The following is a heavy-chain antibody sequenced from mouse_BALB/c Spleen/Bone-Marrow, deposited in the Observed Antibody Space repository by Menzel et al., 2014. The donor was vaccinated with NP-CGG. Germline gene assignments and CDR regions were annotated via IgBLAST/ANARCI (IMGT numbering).Heavy chain of an antibody. CDR3: ARSGFNY. Sequence: QVQLQQSGSVLVRPGASVKLSCKASGYTFTSSLMHWAKQRPGQGLEWIGEIHPNSGNTNYNEKFKGKATLTVDTSSSTAYVDLSSLTSEDSAVYYCARSGFNYWGQGTTLTVSS. V-gene: IGHV1S130*01. J-gene: IGHJ2*01. D-gene: IGHD4-1*01. CDR2: IHPNSGNT. CDR1: GYTFTSSL.